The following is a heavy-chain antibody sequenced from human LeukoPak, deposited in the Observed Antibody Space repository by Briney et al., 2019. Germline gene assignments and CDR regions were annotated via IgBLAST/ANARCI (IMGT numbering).Heavy chain of an antibody. CDR1: GFTFSSYS. J-gene: IGHJ5*02. CDR3: ASMLLWFGEFSWFDP. V-gene: IGHV3-21*01. CDR2: ISSSSSYI. D-gene: IGHD3-10*01. Sequence: PGGSLRLSCAASGFTFSSYSMNWVRQAPGKGLEWVSSISSSSSYIYYADSVKGRFTISRDNAKNSLYLQMNSLRAEDTAVYYCASMLLWFGEFSWFDPWGQGTLVTVSS.